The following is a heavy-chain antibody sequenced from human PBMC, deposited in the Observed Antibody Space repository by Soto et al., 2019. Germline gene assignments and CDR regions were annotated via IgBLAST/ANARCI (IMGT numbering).Heavy chain of an antibody. D-gene: IGHD1-1*01. CDR1: GFTFSSYG. V-gene: IGHV3-33*01. J-gene: IGHJ2*01. Sequence: LTISCAASGFTFSSYGMHWVRQAPGKGLEWVAVIWYDGSNKYYADSVKGRFTVSRDNAKNSLYLQMNSLRADDTAVYYCARSSNSGLRYFDLWGRGTLVTVSS. CDR3: ARSSNSGLRYFDL. CDR2: IWYDGSNK.